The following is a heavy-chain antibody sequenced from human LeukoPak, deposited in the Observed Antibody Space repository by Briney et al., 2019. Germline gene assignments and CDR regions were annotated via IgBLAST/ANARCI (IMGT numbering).Heavy chain of an antibody. CDR3: ARDQQQGDHYTFYYMDF. V-gene: IGHV1-18*01. J-gene: IGHJ6*03. D-gene: IGHD1/OR15-1a*01. CDR1: GYSFSNLG. CDR2: ISPHKGNT. Sequence: GASVKVSCKGSGYSFSNLGITWVRRAPGQGLEWIGWISPHKGNTNYQQRLQGRLIMTTDASTSTAYMELRDLRSDDTAIYYCARDQQQGDHYTFYYMDFWGEGTTVIVSS.